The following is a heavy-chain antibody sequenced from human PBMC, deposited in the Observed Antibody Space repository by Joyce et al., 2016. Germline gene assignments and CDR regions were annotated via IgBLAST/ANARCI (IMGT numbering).Heavy chain of an antibody. J-gene: IGHJ4*02. CDR1: GYSFTSYW. CDR2: IYPGNSDI. Sequence: EVQLVQSGAEVKKPGESLKISCKGSGYSFTSYWIGWVRQMPGKGLEWMGLIYPGNSDIRYSPSFQGQVTISADKSSSTAYLQWSSLKASDTAMYYCARHGAVTRPFFDYWGQGTLVTVFS. V-gene: IGHV5-51*01. CDR3: ARHGAVTRPFFDY. D-gene: IGHD4-17*01.